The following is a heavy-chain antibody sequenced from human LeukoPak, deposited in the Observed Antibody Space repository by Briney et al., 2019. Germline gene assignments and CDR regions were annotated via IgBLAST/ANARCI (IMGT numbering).Heavy chain of an antibody. CDR1: GFTFGDYA. Sequence: PGGSLRLSCTASGFTFGDYAMSWVRQAPGKGLEWVAVISYDGSNKYYADSVKGRFTISRDNSKNTLYLQMNSLRAEDTAVYYCARRLLWFGELYYFDYWGQGILVTVSS. J-gene: IGHJ4*02. V-gene: IGHV3-30-3*01. CDR2: ISYDGSNK. D-gene: IGHD3-10*01. CDR3: ARRLLWFGELYYFDY.